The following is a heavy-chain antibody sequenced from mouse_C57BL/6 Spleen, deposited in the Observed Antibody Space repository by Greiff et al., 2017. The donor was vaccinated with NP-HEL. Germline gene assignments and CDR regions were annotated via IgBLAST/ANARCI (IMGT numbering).Heavy chain of an antibody. J-gene: IGHJ4*01. CDR2: IYPGDGDT. D-gene: IGHD2-4*01. Sequence: VQLKESGPELVKPGASVKISCKASGYAFSSSWMNWVKQRPGKGLEWIGRIYPGDGDTNYNGKFKGKATLTADKSSSTAYMQLSSLTSEDSAVYFCARWSFYDYGYAMDYWGQGTSVTVSS. CDR1: GYAFSSSW. V-gene: IGHV1-82*01. CDR3: ARWSFYDYGYAMDY.